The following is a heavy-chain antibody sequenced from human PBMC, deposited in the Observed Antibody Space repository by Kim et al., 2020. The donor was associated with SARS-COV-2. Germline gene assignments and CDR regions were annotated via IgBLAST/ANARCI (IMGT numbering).Heavy chain of an antibody. J-gene: IGHJ6*02. D-gene: IGHD5-18*01. CDR3: ARDVDTAMDDYYYYGMDV. Sequence: KGRFTISGDNAKNSLYLQMNSLRAEDTAVYYCARDVDTAMDDYYYYGMDVWGQGTTVTVSS. V-gene: IGHV3-11*06.